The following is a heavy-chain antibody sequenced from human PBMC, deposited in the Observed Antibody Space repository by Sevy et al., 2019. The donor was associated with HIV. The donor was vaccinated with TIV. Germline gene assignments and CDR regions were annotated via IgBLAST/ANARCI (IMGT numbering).Heavy chain of an antibody. CDR2: IKQDGSEK. V-gene: IGHV3-7*01. CDR3: AAGTGWLIDY. J-gene: IGHJ4*02. Sequence: GGSLRLSCAASGFTFSNYWMNWVRQAPGKGLEWVAIIKQDGSEKYYVDSVKGRFTVSRDNAKNSLYLQMDNLRADDTAVYYCAAGTGWLIDYWGQGTLVTVSS. D-gene: IGHD3-22*01. CDR1: GFTFSNYW.